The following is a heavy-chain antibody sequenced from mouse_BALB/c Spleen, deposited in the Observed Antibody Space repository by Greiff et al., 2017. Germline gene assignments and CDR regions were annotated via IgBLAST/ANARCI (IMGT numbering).Heavy chain of an antibody. J-gene: IGHJ2*01. D-gene: IGHD2-4*01. V-gene: IGHV14-3*02. CDR2: IDPANGNT. Sequence: EVQLQQSGAELVKPGASVKLSCTASGFNIKDTYMHWVKQRPEQGLEWIGRIDPANGNTKYDPKFQGKATITADTSSNTAYLQLSSLTSEDTAVYYCARESDYDAVYFDYWGQGTTLTVSS. CDR1: GFNIKDTY. CDR3: ARESDYDAVYFDY.